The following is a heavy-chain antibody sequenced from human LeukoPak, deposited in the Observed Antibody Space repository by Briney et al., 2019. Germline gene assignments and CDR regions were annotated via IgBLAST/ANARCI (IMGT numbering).Heavy chain of an antibody. CDR3: ARDSGSGSYGDY. J-gene: IGHJ4*02. CDR1: GFTLSNHW. D-gene: IGHD3-10*01. V-gene: IGHV3-74*01. Sequence: GGSLRLSCAASGFTLSNHWMHWVRQAPGKGLEWVSRISTDGSSTHYADSVKGRFTISRDGAKNTLYLQMNSLRAEDTAVYYCARDSGSGSYGDYWGQGTLVTVSS. CDR2: ISTDGSST.